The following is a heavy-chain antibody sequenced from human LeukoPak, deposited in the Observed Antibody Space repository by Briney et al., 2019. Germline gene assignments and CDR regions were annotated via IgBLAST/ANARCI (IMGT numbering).Heavy chain of an antibody. D-gene: IGHD3-16*01. CDR1: GFTFNNYA. J-gene: IGHJ5*02. Sequence: PGGSLRLSCAASGFTFNNYAMNWVRQAPGKGLEWVSVISGSGGTTYYADSVKGRFTISRDSSKNTLYLQMNSLRAEDTAVYYCAKGSWGSYNWFDPWGQGTLVTVSS. V-gene: IGHV3-23*01. CDR2: ISGSGGTT. CDR3: AKGSWGSYNWFDP.